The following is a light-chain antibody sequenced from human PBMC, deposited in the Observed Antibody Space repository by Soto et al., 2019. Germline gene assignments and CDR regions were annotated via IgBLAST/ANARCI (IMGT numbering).Light chain of an antibody. J-gene: IGKJ2*01. CDR3: NQGHNCPLT. V-gene: IGKV3-15*01. CDR2: SAS. CDR1: QSISTE. Sequence: EIAMTQSPATLSVSPGERATLSCRASQSISTELAWYQQIPGQPPRLLIYSASTRATGVPARFTGSGSGSEFTLTISGLQSEDFAIYYCNQGHNCPLTFGQGTRLEI.